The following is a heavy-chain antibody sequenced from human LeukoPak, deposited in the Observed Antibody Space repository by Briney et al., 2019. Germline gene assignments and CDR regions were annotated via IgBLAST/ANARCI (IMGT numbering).Heavy chain of an antibody. CDR3: AREDRVRRSGYYDYRWGTYRSPDAFDI. J-gene: IGHJ3*02. D-gene: IGHD3-16*02. CDR1: GDSISSSNSY. Sequence: SETLSLTCTVSGDSISSSNSYWGWIRQPPGKGLEWIGSIYYSGNTYYNASLKSRVTISVDTSKNQFSLKLSSVTAADTAVYYCAREDRVRRSGYYDYRWGTYRSPDAFDIWGQGTLVTVSS. CDR2: IYYSGNT. V-gene: IGHV4-39*07.